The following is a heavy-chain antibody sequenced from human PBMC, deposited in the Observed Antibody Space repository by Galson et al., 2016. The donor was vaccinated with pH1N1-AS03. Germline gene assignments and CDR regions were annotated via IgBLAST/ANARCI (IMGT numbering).Heavy chain of an antibody. V-gene: IGHV4-59*08. D-gene: IGHD3-22*01. J-gene: IGHJ4*02. CDR1: GGSITTDY. Sequence: SETLSLTCSVSGGSITTDYWNWIRQPPGKGLEWIGYVSHDGNTYYNPSLYSRVTMSVDTSKNQFSLKLNSVSAADTAVYYCARMRVVAASDTSGYYYFDFWGQGALVTVSS. CDR3: ARMRVVAASDTSGYYYFDF. CDR2: VSHDGNT.